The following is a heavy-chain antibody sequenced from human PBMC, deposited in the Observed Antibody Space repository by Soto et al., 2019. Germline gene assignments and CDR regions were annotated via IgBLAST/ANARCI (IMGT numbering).Heavy chain of an antibody. V-gene: IGHV3-23*01. CDR2: ISGGGGST. D-gene: IGHD3-16*01. J-gene: IGHJ4*02. Sequence: GGSLRLSCAASGFTFSSYAMSWVRQAPGKGLEWVSAISGGGGSTYYADSVKGRFTISRDNSKNTLYLQMNSLRAEDTAVYYCAKDRVGLRRVDYWGQGTLVTVSS. CDR3: AKDRVGLRRVDY. CDR1: GFTFSSYA.